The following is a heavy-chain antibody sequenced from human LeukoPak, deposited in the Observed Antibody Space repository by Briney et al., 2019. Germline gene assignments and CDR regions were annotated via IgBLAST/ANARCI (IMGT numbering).Heavy chain of an antibody. Sequence: PGGSLRLSCAASGFTFSSYSMNWVRQAPGKGLEWVSSISSSSSYIYYADSVKGRFTISRDNSKNTLYLQMNSLRAEDTAVYYCAKDLGSIAAAATPFDYWGQGTLVTVSS. CDR2: ISSSSSYI. J-gene: IGHJ4*02. CDR3: AKDLGSIAAAATPFDY. D-gene: IGHD6-13*01. V-gene: IGHV3-21*04. CDR1: GFTFSSYS.